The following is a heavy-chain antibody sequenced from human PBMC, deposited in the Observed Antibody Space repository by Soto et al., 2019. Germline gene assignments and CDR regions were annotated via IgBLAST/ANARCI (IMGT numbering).Heavy chain of an antibody. CDR3: ARHMGKLRHYYYYYYMDV. CDR1: GYSFTSYW. CDR2: IYPGDSDT. J-gene: IGHJ6*03. V-gene: IGHV5-51*01. Sequence: PGESLKISCKGSGYSFTSYWIGWVRQMPGKGLEWMGIIYPGDSDTRYSPSFQGQVTISADKSISTAYLQWSSLKASDTAMYYCARHMGKLRHYYYYYYMDVWGKGTTVTVSS. D-gene: IGHD4-17*01.